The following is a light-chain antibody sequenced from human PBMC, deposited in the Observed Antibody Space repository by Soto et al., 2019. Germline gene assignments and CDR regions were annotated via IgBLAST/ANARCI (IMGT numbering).Light chain of an antibody. V-gene: IGLV2-14*01. Sequence: QSVLTQPASVSGSPGQSITISCTGTSSDVGGYNYVSWYQQHPGKVPKLMIYDVSNRPSGVSNRFSGSKSGNTASLTISGLQAEYEADYYCSSYTSSSTRVFGGGTKVTVL. CDR2: DVS. CDR1: SSDVGGYNY. CDR3: SSYTSSSTRV. J-gene: IGLJ2*01.